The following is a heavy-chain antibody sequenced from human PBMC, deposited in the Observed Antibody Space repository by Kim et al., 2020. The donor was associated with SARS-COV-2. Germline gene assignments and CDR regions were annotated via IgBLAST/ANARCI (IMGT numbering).Heavy chain of an antibody. V-gene: IGHV3-7*03. Sequence: GGSLRLSCAAPVFSFSKDWLTWVRQAPGKGLEWVANIKPDGSIRNYLDSVKGRFTISRDNAKNSVYLQMNSLRVEDTAIYYCANNNDYTFAYWGQGTLVT. CDR2: IKPDGSIR. CDR3: ANNNDYTFAY. CDR1: VFSFSKDW. J-gene: IGHJ4*02. D-gene: IGHD4-4*01.